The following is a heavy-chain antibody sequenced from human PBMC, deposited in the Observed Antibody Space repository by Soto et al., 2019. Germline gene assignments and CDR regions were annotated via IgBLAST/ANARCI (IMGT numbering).Heavy chain of an antibody. Sequence: SGPTLVNPTQTLTLTCTFSGFSLSTSGMCVSWIRQPPGKALEWLARIDWDDDKYYSTSLKTRLTISKDTSKNQVVLTMTNMDPVDTATYYCARMVFDSGSYYFYFDYWGQGTLVTVSS. CDR3: ARMVFDSGSYYFYFDY. D-gene: IGHD3-10*01. CDR1: GFSLSTSGMC. V-gene: IGHV2-70*11. J-gene: IGHJ4*02. CDR2: IDWDDDK.